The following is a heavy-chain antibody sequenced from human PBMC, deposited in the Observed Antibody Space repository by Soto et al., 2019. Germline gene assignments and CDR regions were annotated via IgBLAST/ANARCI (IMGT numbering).Heavy chain of an antibody. J-gene: IGHJ5*02. CDR1: GYPFTSYA. CDR2: LNIVNGNT. V-gene: IGHV1-3*04. CDR3: AREPLCCGRWYVHWFEP. D-gene: IGHD2-15*01. Sequence: APVQVSCKTSGYPFTSYAIHWVRQPPGQGLEWLGWLNIVNGNTQYTPKLHDRVTLTRDTSASTAYMELSSLRSQDRAVYYRAREPLCCGRWYVHWFEPWGQGTLVNVS.